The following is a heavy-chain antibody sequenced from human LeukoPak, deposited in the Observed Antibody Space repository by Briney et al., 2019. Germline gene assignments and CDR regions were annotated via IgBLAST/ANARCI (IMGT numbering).Heavy chain of an antibody. J-gene: IGHJ4*02. D-gene: IGHD6-6*01. CDR3: ARGSSVLAARPKY. Sequence: ASVKVSCKASGYTFTSYDINWVRQATGQGLEWMGWMNPNSGNTGYAQKFQGRVTMTRNTSISTAYMELSSLRFEDTAVYYCARGSSVLAARPKYWGQGTLVTVSS. CDR2: MNPNSGNT. V-gene: IGHV1-8*01. CDR1: GYTFTSYD.